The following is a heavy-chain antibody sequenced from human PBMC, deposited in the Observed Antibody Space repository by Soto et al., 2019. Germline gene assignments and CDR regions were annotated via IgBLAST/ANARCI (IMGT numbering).Heavy chain of an antibody. D-gene: IGHD6-19*01. CDR2: ISTSDFT. Sequence: EVQLLESGGDLVQPGGSLRLSCAASGFTFSSYAMSWVRQAPGKGLEWVSGISTSDFTYYADSVKGRFTISRDISKNTLHLQMNSLRAEDTAVYYCGRAVPSWFDPWGQGTLVTVSS. CDR3: GRAVPSWFDP. J-gene: IGHJ5*02. CDR1: GFTFSSYA. V-gene: IGHV3-23*01.